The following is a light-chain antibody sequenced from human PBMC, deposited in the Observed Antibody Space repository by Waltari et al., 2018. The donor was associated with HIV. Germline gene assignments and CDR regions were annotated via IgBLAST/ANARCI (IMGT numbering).Light chain of an antibody. CDR3: CSYTTRSFVI. J-gene: IGLJ2*01. CDR1: ASDIPTYGS. Sequence: QSALPQPASVSGSPGQSITISCTVPASDIPTYGSVPWYQHHPGKAPKFPLYAVIYRPSGISSRFSGSKSGNTASLTISGLQAEDEADYFCCSYTTRSFVIFGGGTKLTVL. V-gene: IGLV2-14*01. CDR2: AVI.